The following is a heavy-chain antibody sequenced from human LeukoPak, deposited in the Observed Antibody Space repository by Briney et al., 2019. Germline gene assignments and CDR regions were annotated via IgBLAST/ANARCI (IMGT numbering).Heavy chain of an antibody. D-gene: IGHD3-10*01. V-gene: IGHV4-61*02. CDR2: IYTSGST. J-gene: IGHJ4*02. CDR3: ARDSIRSRYGDEY. Sequence: SETLSLTCTVSGGSISSGSYYWSWIRQPAGKGLEWIGRIYTSGSTNYNPSLKSRVTMSVDTSKNQFSLNLNSVTAADTAVYYCARDSIRSRYGDEYWGQGTLVTVSS. CDR1: GGSISSGSYY.